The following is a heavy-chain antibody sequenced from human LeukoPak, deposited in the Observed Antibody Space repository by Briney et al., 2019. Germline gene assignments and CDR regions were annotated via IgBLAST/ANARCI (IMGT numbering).Heavy chain of an antibody. J-gene: IGHJ4*02. CDR3: ARQTGSGLFILP. CDR2: IYYSGNT. D-gene: IGHD3/OR15-3a*01. V-gene: IGHV4-39*01. CDR1: VVSISSSNSY. Sequence: SGTLSLTCTVSVVSISSSNSYWGWIRQPPGKGLEWIGSIYYSGNTYYNASLKSQVSISIDTSKNQFSLRLTSVTAADTAVYYCARQTGSGLFILPGGQGTLVTVSS.